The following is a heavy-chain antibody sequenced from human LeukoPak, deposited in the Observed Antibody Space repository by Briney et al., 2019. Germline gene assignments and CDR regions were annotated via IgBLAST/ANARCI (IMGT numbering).Heavy chain of an antibody. D-gene: IGHD3-22*01. CDR2: IISKTDGGTT. CDR1: GFTFSNAW. V-gene: IGHV3-15*01. Sequence: PGGSLRLSCAASGFTFSNAWISWVRQAPGKGLEWVGRIISKTDGGTTEYAAPVKGRLTISRDDSNNTLYLQMNRLKTEDTAVYYCSTDHAYYYDSSGYYYEVVLFDYWGQGTLVTVSS. J-gene: IGHJ4*02. CDR3: STDHAYYYDSSGYYYEVVLFDY.